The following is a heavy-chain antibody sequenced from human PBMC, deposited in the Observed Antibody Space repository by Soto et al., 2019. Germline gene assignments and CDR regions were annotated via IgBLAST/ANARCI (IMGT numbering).Heavy chain of an antibody. Sequence: GESLKISCAASGFTVSSNYMSWVRQAPGKGLEWVSAISGSGGSTYYADSVKGRFTISRDNSKNTLYLQMNSLRAEDTAVYYCARGATFLDYGIFDYWGQGTLVTVSS. CDR3: ARGATFLDYGIFDY. V-gene: IGHV3-23*01. CDR2: ISGSGGST. CDR1: GFTVSSNY. J-gene: IGHJ4*02. D-gene: IGHD4-17*01.